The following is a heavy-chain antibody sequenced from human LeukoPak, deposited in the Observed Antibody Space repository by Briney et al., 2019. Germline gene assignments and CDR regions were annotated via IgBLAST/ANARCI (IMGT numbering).Heavy chain of an antibody. CDR1: GFTFSSYG. Sequence: PGGSLRLSCAASGFTFSSYGMHWVRQAPGKGLEWVAIISYDGSNKYYVDSVKGRFTISRDNSKNTLYLQMNSLRAEDTAVYHCATQDFDYWGQGTLVTVSS. J-gene: IGHJ4*02. CDR3: ATQDFDY. V-gene: IGHV3-30*03. CDR2: ISYDGSNK.